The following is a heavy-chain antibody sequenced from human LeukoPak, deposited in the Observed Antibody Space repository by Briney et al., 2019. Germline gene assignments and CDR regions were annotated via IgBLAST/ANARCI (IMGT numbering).Heavy chain of an antibody. J-gene: IGHJ4*02. V-gene: IGHV4-39*07. CDR2: IYYSGST. CDR3: ASGKADAWGELPIDY. CDR1: GGSISSSSYY. Sequence: SETLSLTCTVSGGSISSSSYYWGWIRQPPGKGLEWIGSIYYSGSTNYNPSLKSRVTISVDTSKNQFSLKLSSVTAADTAVYYCASGKADAWGELPIDYWGQGTLVTVSS. D-gene: IGHD1-7*01.